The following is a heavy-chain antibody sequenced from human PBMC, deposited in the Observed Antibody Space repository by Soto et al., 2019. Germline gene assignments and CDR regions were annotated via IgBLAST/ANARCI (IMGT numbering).Heavy chain of an antibody. V-gene: IGHV4-59*01. J-gene: IGHJ4*02. CDR3: ARTPYCSGPACTPRFFDS. CDR2: VYSSGST. Sequence: QVQLQESGPGLVKPSETLSLTCNVSGGSISDFYWSWIRQSPGKGLEWIGHVYSSGSTNYNPSPKRPVTISLDTSNNLFSVRLSSVNAADTAVYFCARTPYCSGPACTPRFFDSWGQGTLVTVSS. D-gene: IGHD2-15*01. CDR1: GGSISDFY.